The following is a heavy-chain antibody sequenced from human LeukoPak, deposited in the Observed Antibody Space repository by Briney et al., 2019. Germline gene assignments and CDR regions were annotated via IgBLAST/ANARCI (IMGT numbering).Heavy chain of an antibody. Sequence: GGSLRLSCAASAFTFSNYGMNWVRQAPGKGLEWVSYISSSSSTIYYADSVKGRFTISRDNAKNSLYLQMNSLRAEDTAVYYCASLGYSYGKGVFDYWGQGTLVTVSS. CDR1: AFTFSNYG. CDR2: ISSSSSTI. D-gene: IGHD5-18*01. J-gene: IGHJ4*02. CDR3: ASLGYSYGKGVFDY. V-gene: IGHV3-48*01.